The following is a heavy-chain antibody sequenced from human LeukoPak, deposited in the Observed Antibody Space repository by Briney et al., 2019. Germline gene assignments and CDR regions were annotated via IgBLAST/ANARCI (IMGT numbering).Heavy chain of an antibody. Sequence: GASVKVSCKASGYTFTGYYMHWVRQAPGQGLEWMGWINPNSGGTNYAQKFQGRVTMTRDTSISTAYMELSRLRFDDTAVYYCARVSGSYPDDAFDIWGQGTMVTVSS. CDR1: GYTFTGYY. V-gene: IGHV1-2*02. J-gene: IGHJ3*02. D-gene: IGHD1-26*01. CDR3: ARVSGSYPDDAFDI. CDR2: INPNSGGT.